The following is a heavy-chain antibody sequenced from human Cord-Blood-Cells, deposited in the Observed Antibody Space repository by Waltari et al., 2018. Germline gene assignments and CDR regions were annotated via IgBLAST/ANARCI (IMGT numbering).Heavy chain of an antibody. D-gene: IGHD2-15*01. V-gene: IGHV1-3*01. CDR1: SYA. CDR2: INAGNGNT. Sequence: SYAMHWVRQAPGQRLEWMGWINAGNGNTKYSQKFQGRVTITRDTSASTAYMELSSLRSEDTAVYYCARVSPRRIYGGNDAFDIWGQGTMVTVSS. J-gene: IGHJ3*02. CDR3: ARVSPRRIYGGNDAFDI.